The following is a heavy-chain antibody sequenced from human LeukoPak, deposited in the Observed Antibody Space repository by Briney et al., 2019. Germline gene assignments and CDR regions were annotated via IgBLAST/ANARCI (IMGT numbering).Heavy chain of an antibody. CDR2: ISSSSSTI. CDR1: GFTFSSYS. D-gene: IGHD2-2*02. V-gene: IGHV3-48*04. Sequence: PGGSLRLSCAASGFTFSSYSMNWDRQAPGKGLEWVSYISSSSSTIYYADSVKGRFTISRDNDKKSLYLQMNSLRAEDTAVYYCARDMRSMGIVVVPAAKPLDYWGQGTLVTVSS. J-gene: IGHJ4*02. CDR3: ARDMRSMGIVVVPAAKPLDY.